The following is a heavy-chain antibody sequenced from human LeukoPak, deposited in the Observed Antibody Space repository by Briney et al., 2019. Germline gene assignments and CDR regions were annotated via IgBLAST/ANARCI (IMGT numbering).Heavy chain of an antibody. CDR1: GDSISSYY. V-gene: IGHV4-59*08. Sequence: SETLSLTCTVSGDSISSYYWSWIRQPPGKGLEWIRYIYYSGSTNYNPSLKSRVTISVDTSKNQFSLMLSSVTAADTAVYYCARLRDLYSFYDYWGQGTLVTVSS. D-gene: IGHD5-18*01. CDR2: IYYSGST. CDR3: ARLRDLYSFYDY. J-gene: IGHJ4*02.